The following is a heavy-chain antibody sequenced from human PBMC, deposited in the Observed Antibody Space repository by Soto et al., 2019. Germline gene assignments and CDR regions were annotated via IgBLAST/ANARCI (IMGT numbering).Heavy chain of an antibody. Sequence: QLQLQESGPGLVKPSETLSLTCTVSGGSINSASYYWGWIRQPPGKGLAWIGSMFYTGSTYYSPSFRSRVTMSIDTSTNQFFLKLGSVTAADTAVYYCVRQSVVDGYDSWGRGTLITVSS. CDR2: MFYTGST. CDR3: VRQSVVDGYDS. D-gene: IGHD5-12*01. CDR1: GGSINSASYY. V-gene: IGHV4-39*01. J-gene: IGHJ4*02.